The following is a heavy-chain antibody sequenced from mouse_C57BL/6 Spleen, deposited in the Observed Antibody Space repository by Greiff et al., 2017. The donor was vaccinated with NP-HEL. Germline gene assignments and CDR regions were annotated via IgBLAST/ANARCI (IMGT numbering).Heavy chain of an antibody. CDR1: GYTFTSYG. CDR2: IYPRSGNT. V-gene: IGHV1-81*01. D-gene: IGHD2-3*01. J-gene: IGHJ3*01. Sequence: VQLVESGAELARPGASVKLSCKASGYTFTSYGISWVKQRTGQGLEWIGEIYPRSGNTYYNEKFKGKATLTADKSSSTAYMELRSLTSEDSAVYFWASYYDGYYAFAYWGQGTLVTVSA. CDR3: ASYYDGYYAFAY.